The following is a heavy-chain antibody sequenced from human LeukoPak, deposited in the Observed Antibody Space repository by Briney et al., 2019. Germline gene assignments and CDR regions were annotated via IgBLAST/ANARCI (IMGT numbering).Heavy chain of an antibody. Sequence: GGSLRLSCAASGFTFSSYAMSWVRQAPGKGLEWVSAISGSGGSTYYADSVKGRFTISRDNSKNTLYLQMNSLRAEDTAVYYCARDTPYGSGSYNFDYWGQGTLVTVSS. D-gene: IGHD3-10*01. CDR2: ISGSGGST. CDR1: GFTFSSYA. J-gene: IGHJ4*02. CDR3: ARDTPYGSGSYNFDY. V-gene: IGHV3-23*01.